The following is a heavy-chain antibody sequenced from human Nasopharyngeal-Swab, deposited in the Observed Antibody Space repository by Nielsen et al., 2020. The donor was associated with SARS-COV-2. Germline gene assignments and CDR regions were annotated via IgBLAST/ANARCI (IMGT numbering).Heavy chain of an antibody. CDR2: ISNDGSNK. CDR1: GFTFSTYA. J-gene: IGHJ6*02. V-gene: IGHV3-30*18. Sequence: GESLKISCAASGFTFSTYAMHWVRQAPGKGLEWVTLISNDGSNKYYGDSVKGRFTISRDNSRNTLFLQMNSPRPEDTAVYYCAKAQGIRYGLDVWGHGTTVTVSS. CDR3: AKAQGIRYGLDV.